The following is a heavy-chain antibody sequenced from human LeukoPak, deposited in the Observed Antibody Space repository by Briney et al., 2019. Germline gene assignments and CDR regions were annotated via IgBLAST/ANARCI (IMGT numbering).Heavy chain of an antibody. CDR2: ISYDGSNK. V-gene: IGHV3-30-3*01. D-gene: IGHD5/OR15-5a*01. Sequence: GGSLRLPCAASGFTLSSYAMHWVRQAPGKGLEWVAVISYDGSNKYYADSVKGRFTISRDNSKNTLYLQMNSLRAEDTAVYYCARAPFYDYDWFDPWGQGTLVTVSS. CDR3: ARAPFYDYDWFDP. CDR1: GFTLSSYA. J-gene: IGHJ5*02.